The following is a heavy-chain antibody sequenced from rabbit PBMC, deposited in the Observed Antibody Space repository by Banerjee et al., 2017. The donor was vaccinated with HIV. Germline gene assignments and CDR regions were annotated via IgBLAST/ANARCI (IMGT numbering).Heavy chain of an antibody. V-gene: IGHV1S45*01. Sequence: EQLVESGGGLVKSEGSLKLSCKASGFDFSDYGMSWVRQAPGKGLEWIGYIDPIFGSKYYANWVNGRFTISRTSSTTVTLRMTSLTAADRATYFCARDLVGVIGWNFGWWGPGTLVTVS. CDR2: IDPIFGSK. J-gene: IGHJ4*01. CDR3: ARDLVGVIGWNFGW. CDR1: GFDFSDYG. D-gene: IGHD1-1*01.